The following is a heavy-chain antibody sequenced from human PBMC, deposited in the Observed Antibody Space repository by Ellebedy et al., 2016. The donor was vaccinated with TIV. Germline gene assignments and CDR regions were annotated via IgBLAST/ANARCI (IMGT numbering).Heavy chain of an antibody. CDR1: GFTFSTFP. V-gene: IGHV3-30-3*01. CDR2: ISPDGTLK. Sequence: GGSLRLSXAASGFTFSTFPVHWVRQAPGKGLEWVAVISPDGTLKYFTDSVRGRFTISRDNSKNTLYLQMTSLRVEDTAVYYCAREGTYSSGRAGYFDYWGQGILVTVSS. CDR3: AREGTYSSGRAGYFDY. D-gene: IGHD6-19*01. J-gene: IGHJ4*02.